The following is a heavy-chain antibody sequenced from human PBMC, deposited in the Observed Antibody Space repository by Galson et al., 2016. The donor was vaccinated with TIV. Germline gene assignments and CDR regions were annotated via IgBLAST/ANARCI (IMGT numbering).Heavy chain of an antibody. J-gene: IGHJ4*02. CDR1: RFTFSSYA. CDR2: ISVSGGRT. CDR3: ARGGGYGDVYVDF. V-gene: IGHV3-23*01. D-gene: IGHD4-17*01. Sequence: LRLSCAASRFTFSSYAMSWVRQAPGKGLEWVSAISVSGGRTYYADSVKGRFAISRDNSKNTLYLQMDRLRAEDTAVYYCARGGGYGDVYVDFWGQGSLVTVSS.